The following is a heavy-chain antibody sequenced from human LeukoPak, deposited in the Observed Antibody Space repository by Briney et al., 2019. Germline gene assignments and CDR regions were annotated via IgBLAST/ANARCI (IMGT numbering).Heavy chain of an antibody. J-gene: IGHJ4*02. V-gene: IGHV5-51*01. CDR2: IYPANSET. Sequence: GESLKISCKGSGFIFTGYWIVWVGQMPGKGLEWMGIIYPANSETTYSPSFQGQITISADRSSTTTPLQWSSLKASDTAIYYCARATCVNGICYTLYWGQGSLVTVSS. CDR3: ARATCVNGICYTLY. CDR1: GFIFTGYW. D-gene: IGHD2-8*01.